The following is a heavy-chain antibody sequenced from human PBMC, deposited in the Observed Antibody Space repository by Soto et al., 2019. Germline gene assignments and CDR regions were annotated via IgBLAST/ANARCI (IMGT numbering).Heavy chain of an antibody. CDR3: ASMIGDPVLSFDS. V-gene: IGHV4-59*01. D-gene: IGHD3-10*02. CDR2: IFYSGST. CDR1: GGSISSYY. Sequence: QVQLQESGPGLVKPSETLSLTCTVSGGSISSYYWSWIRQPPGKGLEWIGFIFYSGSTSYNPSLKSRVTISIDTSEYQFSLKLNFVTAVDTAVYYCASMIGDPVLSFDSWGQGTLVAVSS. J-gene: IGHJ5*01.